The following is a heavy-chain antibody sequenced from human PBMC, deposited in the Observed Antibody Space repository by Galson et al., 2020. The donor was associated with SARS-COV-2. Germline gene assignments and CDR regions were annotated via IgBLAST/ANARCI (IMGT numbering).Heavy chain of an antibody. CDR1: GGSISSGSYY. CDR3: ARGRGPRSSWYEGRWFDP. D-gene: IGHD6-13*01. Sequence: SETLSLTCTVSGGSISSGSYYWSWIRQPAGKGLEWIGRIYTSGSTNYNPSLKSRVTISVDTSKNQFSLKLSSVTAADTAVYYCARGRGPRSSWYEGRWFDPWGQGTLVTVSS. J-gene: IGHJ5*02. CDR2: IYTSGST. V-gene: IGHV4-61*02.